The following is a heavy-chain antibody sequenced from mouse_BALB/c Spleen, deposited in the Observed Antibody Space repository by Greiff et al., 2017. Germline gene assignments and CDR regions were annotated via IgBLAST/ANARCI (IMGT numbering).Heavy chain of an antibody. CDR1: GFSLTSYG. Sequence: QVQLKESGPGLVAPSQSLSITCTVSGFSLTSYGVSWVRQPPGKGLEWLGVIWGDGSTNYHSALISRLSISKDNSKSQVFLKLNSLQTDDTATYYCAKEGKNYYDYDAPGFDYAMDDWGQGTSVTVSS. V-gene: IGHV2-3*01. D-gene: IGHD2-4*01. CDR2: IWGDGST. J-gene: IGHJ4*01. CDR3: AKEGKNYYDYDAPGFDYAMDD.